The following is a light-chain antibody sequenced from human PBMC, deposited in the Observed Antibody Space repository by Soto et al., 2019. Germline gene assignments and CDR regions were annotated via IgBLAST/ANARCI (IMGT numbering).Light chain of an antibody. Sequence: EIVLTQSPATLSVXPGERATLSCRASQSVFSSLAWFQQKPGQAPRLLIYGAATRATGIPARFSGSGSGTEFSLTISSLQSEDFAVYYCQQYHNWPAFGQGTKVEIK. V-gene: IGKV3-15*01. CDR3: QQYHNWPA. CDR2: GAA. J-gene: IGKJ1*01. CDR1: QSVFSS.